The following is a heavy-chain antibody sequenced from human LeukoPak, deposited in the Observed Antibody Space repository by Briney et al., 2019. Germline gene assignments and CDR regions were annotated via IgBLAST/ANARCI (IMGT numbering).Heavy chain of an antibody. Sequence: SETLSLTCTVSGGSISSSSYYWGWIRQPPGKGLEWIGRIYYSGSTYYNPSLKSRVTISVDTSKNQFSLKLSSVTAADTAVYYCARGNLEWLFPYYYYYYMDVWGKGTTVTVSS. CDR3: ARGNLEWLFPYYYYYYMDV. CDR2: IYYSGST. J-gene: IGHJ6*03. CDR1: GGSISSSSYY. V-gene: IGHV4-39*07. D-gene: IGHD3-3*01.